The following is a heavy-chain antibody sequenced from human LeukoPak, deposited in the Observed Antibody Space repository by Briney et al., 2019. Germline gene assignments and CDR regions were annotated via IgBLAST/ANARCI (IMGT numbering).Heavy chain of an antibody. J-gene: IGHJ4*02. Sequence: GGSLRLSCAASGFTFSSCAMHWVRQAPGKGLEWVAVISYDGSNKYYADSVKGRFTISRDNSKNTLYLQMNSLRAEDTAVYFCARGVVITTGLDYWGPGTLVTVSS. CDR3: ARGVVITTGLDY. CDR2: ISYDGSNK. CDR1: GFTFSSCA. V-gene: IGHV3-30-3*01. D-gene: IGHD3-22*01.